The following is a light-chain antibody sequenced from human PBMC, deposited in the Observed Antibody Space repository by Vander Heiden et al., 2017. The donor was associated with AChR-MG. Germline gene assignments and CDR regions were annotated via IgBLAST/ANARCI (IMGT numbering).Light chain of an antibody. V-gene: IGKV3-20*01. CDR1: QSVSSSY. CDR2: GAS. Sequence: EIVLTQSPGTLSLSPGERATLSCRASQSVSSSYLAWYQQKPGQAPRLLICGASSRATGIPDRFSGSGSGTDFTLTISRLEPEDFAVYYCQQYGSSLGFGGGTKVEIK. J-gene: IGKJ4*01. CDR3: QQYGSSLG.